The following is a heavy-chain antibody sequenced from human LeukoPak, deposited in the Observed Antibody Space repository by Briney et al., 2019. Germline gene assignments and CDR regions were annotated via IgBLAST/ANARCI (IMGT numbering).Heavy chain of an antibody. CDR3: SRDHGATGSTGFDP. J-gene: IGHJ5*02. V-gene: IGHV1-2*06. Sequence: ASVKVSCKASGDSFSGYFMHWVRQAPGQGLEWMGRITSENGDTKYPQKFQGRVTLTRDTSMKTASMQLSGLRSDDTAIYYCSRDHGATGSTGFDPWGQGTLVIVSS. CDR2: ITSENGDT. CDR1: GDSFSGYF. D-gene: IGHD1-1*01.